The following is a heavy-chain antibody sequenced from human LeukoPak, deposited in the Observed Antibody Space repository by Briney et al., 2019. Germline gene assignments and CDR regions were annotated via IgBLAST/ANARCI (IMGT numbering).Heavy chain of an antibody. D-gene: IGHD6-13*01. CDR1: GGSFSGYY. CDR2: INHSGST. CDR3: ARPKAAWASGAFDI. V-gene: IGHV4-34*01. J-gene: IGHJ3*02. Sequence: ASETLSLTCAVYGGSFSGYYWSWIRQPPGKGLEWIGEINHSGSTNYNPSLKSRVTISVDTSKNQFSLKLSSVTAADTAVYYCARPKAAWASGAFDIWGQGTMVTVSS.